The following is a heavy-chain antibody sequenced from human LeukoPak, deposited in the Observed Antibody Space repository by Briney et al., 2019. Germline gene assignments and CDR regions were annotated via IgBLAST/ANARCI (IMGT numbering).Heavy chain of an antibody. CDR2: IYYSGST. J-gene: IGHJ5*02. D-gene: IGHD5-12*01. Sequence: SETLSLTCTVSGGSISSYYWSWIRQPPGKGLEWIGYIYYSGSTNYNPSLKSRVTISVDTSKNQFSLQLNSVTPEDTAVYYCACSGYDLYAKFDPWGQGTLVTVSS. V-gene: IGHV4-59*12. CDR3: ACSGYDLYAKFDP. CDR1: GGSISSYY.